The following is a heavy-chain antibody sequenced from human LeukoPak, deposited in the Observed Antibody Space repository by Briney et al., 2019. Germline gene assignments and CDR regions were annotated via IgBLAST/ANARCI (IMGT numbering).Heavy chain of an antibody. CDR1: GGSISSSSYY. CDR2: IYHGEST. J-gene: IGHJ4*02. CDR3: ASQGASAPFDY. Sequence: SETLSLTCSVSGGSISSSSYYWGWIRQPPGQGLEWIGSIYHGESTQYNSSLKSRVTISVDTSKNQFSLKLSSVTAADTAVYYCASQGASAPFDYWGQGTLVTVSS. V-gene: IGHV4-39*01. D-gene: IGHD1-26*01.